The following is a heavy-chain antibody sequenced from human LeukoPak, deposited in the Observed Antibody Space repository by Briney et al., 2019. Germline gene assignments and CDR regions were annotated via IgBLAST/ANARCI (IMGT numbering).Heavy chain of an antibody. CDR2: IRYDGSNK. Sequence: GGSLRLSCAASGFTFSSYGMHWVRQAPGKGLEWVAFIRYDGSNKYYADSVKGRFTISRDNSKNTLYLQMNSLRAEDTAVYYCAKTITMIVVVEEYFDLWGRGTLVTVSS. CDR1: GFTFSSYG. J-gene: IGHJ2*01. V-gene: IGHV3-30*02. D-gene: IGHD3-22*01. CDR3: AKTITMIVVVEEYFDL.